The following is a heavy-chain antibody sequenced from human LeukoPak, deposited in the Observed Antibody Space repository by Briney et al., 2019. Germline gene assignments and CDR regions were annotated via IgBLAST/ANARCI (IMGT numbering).Heavy chain of an antibody. CDR3: AREATITYYDSSGYYY. V-gene: IGHV5-51*01. CDR2: IYPDDSDT. Sequence: GESLKISCQGFGYSFTNYWVGWVRQMPEKGLEWMGIIYPDDSDTTYSPSFQGQVTISADKSISTAYLQWSSLKASDTAVYYCAREATITYYDSSGYYYWGQGTLVTVSS. J-gene: IGHJ4*02. D-gene: IGHD3-22*01. CDR1: GYSFTNYW.